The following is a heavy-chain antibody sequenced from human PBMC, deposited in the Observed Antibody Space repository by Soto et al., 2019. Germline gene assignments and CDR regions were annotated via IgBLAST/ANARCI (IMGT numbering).Heavy chain of an antibody. CDR2: VSKSGLDT. CDR3: AKDGDDYVWGTYRLDYFDY. CDR1: GVTFSSYA. Sequence: GGSLRLSCVASGVTFSSYAMSWVRQAPGKELEWVSAVSKSGLDTNYADFVKGRFTISRDNSKNTLYLQMNSLRAEDTAVYYCAKDGDDYVWGTYRLDYFDYWGQGALVTVSS. D-gene: IGHD3-16*02. J-gene: IGHJ4*02. V-gene: IGHV3-23*01.